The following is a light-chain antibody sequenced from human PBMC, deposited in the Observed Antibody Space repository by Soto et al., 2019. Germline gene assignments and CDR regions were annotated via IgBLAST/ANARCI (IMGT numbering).Light chain of an antibody. J-gene: IGLJ3*02. CDR1: NSNVGVKT. Sequence: QSVLTQPPSASGTPGQRVTISCSGSNSNVGVKTVCWLQHLPRAAPKLLIYNNNERPSGVPDRFSGSQSGTSASLAISGLQSEDEGDYYCATWDVSLTAWVFGGGTKLTVL. CDR3: ATWDVSLTAWV. CDR2: NNN. V-gene: IGLV1-44*01.